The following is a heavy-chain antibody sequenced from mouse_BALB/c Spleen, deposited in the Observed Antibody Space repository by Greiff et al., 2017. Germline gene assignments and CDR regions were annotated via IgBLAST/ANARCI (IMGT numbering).Heavy chain of an antibody. CDR2: IYPGGGYT. D-gene: IGHD2-10*02. CDR1: GYTFTNYW. Sequence: VQLQQSGAKLVRPGTSVKISCKASGYTFTNYWLGWVKQRPGHGLEWIGDIYPGGGYTNYNEKFKGTATLTADTSSSTAYMPLSSLTSEDSAVYFCARWYGNYPYYAMDYWGQGTSVTVSS. J-gene: IGHJ4*01. CDR3: ARWYGNYPYYAMDY. V-gene: IGHV1-63*02.